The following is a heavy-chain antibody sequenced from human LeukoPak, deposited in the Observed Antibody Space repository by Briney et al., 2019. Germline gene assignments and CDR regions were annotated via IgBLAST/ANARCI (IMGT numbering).Heavy chain of an antibody. Sequence: ASVKVSCKASGYTFTNYYMHWVRQAPGQGLEWMGIINPSGGSTSYALKFQGRVTMTRDTSTSTVYMELSSLRSEDTAVYYCARENLPRYYYDSGGSYNWFDPWGQGTLVTVSS. D-gene: IGHD3-22*01. CDR3: ARENLPRYYYDSGGSYNWFDP. CDR2: INPSGGST. J-gene: IGHJ5*02. V-gene: IGHV1-46*01. CDR1: GYTFTNYY.